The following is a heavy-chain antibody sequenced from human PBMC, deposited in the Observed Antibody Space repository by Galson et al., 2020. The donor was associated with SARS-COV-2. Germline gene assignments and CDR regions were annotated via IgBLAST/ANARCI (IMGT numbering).Heavy chain of an antibody. V-gene: IGHV3-74*01. CDR2: VDGDGTTT. J-gene: IGHJ3*02. CDR1: GFTFSSYW. Sequence: SCAASGFTFSSYWMHWVRQLPGKGLVWVSRVDGDGTTTAYADSVKGRFTISRDNAKNTLYLQMNSLRAEDTAVYYCASAESGRGWVPFNIWGQGTMVTVSS. CDR3: ASAESGRGWVPFNI. D-gene: IGHD2-15*01.